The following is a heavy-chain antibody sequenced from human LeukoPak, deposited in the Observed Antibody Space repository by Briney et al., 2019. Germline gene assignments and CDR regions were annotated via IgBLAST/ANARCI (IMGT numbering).Heavy chain of an antibody. V-gene: IGHV3-21*01. CDR2: ISSSSSYI. D-gene: IGHD3-22*01. CDR3: ARGRSYYDSSGYDFDY. CDR1: GFTFSSYS. J-gene: IGHJ4*02. Sequence: GGSLTLSCAASGFTFSSYSMNWVRQAPGKGLEWVSSISSSSSYIYYADSVKGRFTISRDNAKNSLYLQMNSLRAEDTAVYYCARGRSYYDSSGYDFDYWGQGTLVTVSS.